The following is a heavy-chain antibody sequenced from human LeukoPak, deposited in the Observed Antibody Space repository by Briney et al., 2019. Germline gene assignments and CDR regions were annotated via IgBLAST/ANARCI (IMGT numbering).Heavy chain of an antibody. Sequence: GGSLRLSCAASGFAFSSYGMHWVRQAPGKGLEWVAFIRCDGSNKYYADSVKGRFTISRDNSKNTLYLQMNSLRAEDTAVYYCAISRDGYNLFYFDYWGQGTLVTVSS. J-gene: IGHJ4*02. CDR1: GFAFSSYG. CDR3: AISRDGYNLFYFDY. V-gene: IGHV3-30*02. D-gene: IGHD5-24*01. CDR2: IRCDGSNK.